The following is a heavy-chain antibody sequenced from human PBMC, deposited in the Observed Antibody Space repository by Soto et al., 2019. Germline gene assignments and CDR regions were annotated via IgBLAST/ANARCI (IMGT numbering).Heavy chain of an antibody. V-gene: IGHV1-69*06. Sequence: GLEWMGGIIPIFGTANYAQKFQGRVTISADKSTSTAYMELSSLRSEDTAVYYCARCKYYGSGSHYYFDYWGQGTLVTVSS. CDR2: IIPIFGTA. J-gene: IGHJ4*02. D-gene: IGHD3-10*01. CDR3: ARCKYYGSGSHYYFDY.